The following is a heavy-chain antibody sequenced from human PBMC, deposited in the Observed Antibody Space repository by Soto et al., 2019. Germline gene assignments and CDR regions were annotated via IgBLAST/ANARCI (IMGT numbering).Heavy chain of an antibody. CDR1: GFTFANAW. CDR2: IKSETDGGTT. CDR3: TTGGVMPANRYAFDL. J-gene: IGHJ3*01. V-gene: IGHV3-15*01. D-gene: IGHD2-2*01. Sequence: GGSLRLSCAASGFTFANAWMSWVRQAPGKGLEWIGRIKSETDGGTTDYAAPVKGRFTISRDDSKHSLHLQMSTLKTADTAVYYCTTGGVMPANRYAFDLWGQGTMVTVSS.